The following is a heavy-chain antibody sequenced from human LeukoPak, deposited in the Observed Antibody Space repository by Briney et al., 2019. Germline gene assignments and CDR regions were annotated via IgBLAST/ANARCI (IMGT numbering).Heavy chain of an antibody. D-gene: IGHD2-15*01. J-gene: IGHJ5*02. V-gene: IGHV1-2*02. CDR3: ARDWGYCSGGNCQIHWFDP. CDR1: GYIFTDYY. Sequence: VASVKVSCKASGYIFTDYYLHWVRQAPGQGLEWMGWTNPNSGDTNYAQKFQDRVTMTRDTSISTAYMELTRLRSDDTALYYCARDWGYCSGGNCQIHWFDPWGQGTLVTVSS. CDR2: TNPNSGDT.